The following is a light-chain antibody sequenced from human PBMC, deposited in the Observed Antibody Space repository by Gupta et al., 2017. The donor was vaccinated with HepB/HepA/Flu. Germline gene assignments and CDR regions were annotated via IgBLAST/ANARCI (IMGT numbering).Light chain of an antibody. V-gene: IGKV3-15*01. Sequence: EIVMTQSPATLSVSPGGRATLSCRASQSVTNNLAWYQQKPDQAPRLLIYGASTRATDIPARFSGSGSGTEFTLTISSLQSEDFAIYYCQQYNNWPLTFGGGTKVEIK. J-gene: IGKJ4*01. CDR1: QSVTNN. CDR2: GAS. CDR3: QQYNNWPLT.